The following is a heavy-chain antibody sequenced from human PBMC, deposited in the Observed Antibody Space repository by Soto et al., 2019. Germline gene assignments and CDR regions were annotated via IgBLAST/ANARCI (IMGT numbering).Heavy chain of an antibody. CDR1: GYNFTTYW. D-gene: IGHD3-10*01. CDR2: IHTSDSYT. V-gene: IGHV5-10-1*01. J-gene: IGHJ4*02. Sequence: GASLKISCQGAGYNFTTYWLRWVRQLPGRGLERMGRIHTSDSYTNYSPSYQGHTTISVTTSISTAYLHWSSPTASDTAIYFCVRHRIEVVWRGFDFCGQGRPVTVSS. CDR3: VRHRIEVVWRGFDF.